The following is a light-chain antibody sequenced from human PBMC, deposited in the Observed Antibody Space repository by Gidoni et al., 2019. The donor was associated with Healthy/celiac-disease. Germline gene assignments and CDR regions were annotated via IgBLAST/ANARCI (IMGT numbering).Light chain of an antibody. J-gene: IGKJ2*01. Sequence: DIVMTQSPLSLPVTPGEPASISCRSSQSLLHSNGYNYLDWYLQKPGQSPQLLIYLGSNRASGVPDRFSGSGSGTDFTLKISRVEAEDVGVYYCMQALQTPNTFXXXTKLEIK. CDR2: LGS. V-gene: IGKV2-28*01. CDR1: QSLLHSNGYNY. CDR3: MQALQTPNT.